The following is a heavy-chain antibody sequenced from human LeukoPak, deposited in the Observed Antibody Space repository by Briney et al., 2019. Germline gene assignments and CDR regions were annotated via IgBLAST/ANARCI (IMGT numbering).Heavy chain of an antibody. D-gene: IGHD2-15*01. V-gene: IGHV3-23*01. J-gene: IGHJ4*02. CDR2: ISGSGGST. CDR3: AKDAVFEYCSGGTCYTGDY. CDR1: GFTFSSYA. Sequence: GGSLRLSCAASGFTFSSYAMSWVRQAPGKGLEWVSAISGSGGSTYYADSVQGRFTISRDNSKNTVYLQMNSLRAEDTAVYYCAKDAVFEYCSGGTCYTGDYWGQGTLVTVSS.